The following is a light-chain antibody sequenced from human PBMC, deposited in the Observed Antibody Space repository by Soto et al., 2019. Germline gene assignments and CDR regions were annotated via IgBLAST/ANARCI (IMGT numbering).Light chain of an antibody. CDR2: DVS. CDR3: SSYTSSSTYV. CDR1: SSDVGSSNG. V-gene: IGLV2-18*02. Sequence: QSVLTQPPSVSGSPGQSVTISCTGTSSDVGSSNGVSWYQQRPGTAPKLMIYDVSNRPSGVPDRFSGSKSGNTASLTISGLQAEDEADYYCSSYTSSSTYVFGTGTKLTVL. J-gene: IGLJ1*01.